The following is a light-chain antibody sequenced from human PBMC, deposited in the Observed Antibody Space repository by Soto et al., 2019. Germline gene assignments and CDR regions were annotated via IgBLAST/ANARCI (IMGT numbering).Light chain of an antibody. CDR1: SSNIGTGYD. V-gene: IGLV1-40*01. J-gene: IGLJ1*01. CDR3: HSYDTSLSGLYV. CDR2: GNT. Sequence: QLVLTQPPSVSGAPGQRVTISCTGSSSNIGTGYDVHWYQQLPGTAPKLLIYGNTNRPSGVPDRFSGSKSGTSASLAITGLQAEDEADYYCHSYDTSLSGLYVFGTGTKLTVL.